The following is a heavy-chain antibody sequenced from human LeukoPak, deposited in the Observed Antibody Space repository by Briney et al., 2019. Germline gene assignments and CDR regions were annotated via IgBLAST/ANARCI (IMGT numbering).Heavy chain of an antibody. CDR3: ARHFRRPCARLGESDY. D-gene: IGHD3-16*01. J-gene: IGHJ4*02. CDR2: LSDTGTT. V-gene: IGHV4-39*01. Sequence: KPSETLSLTCTVSGGSVSTISHFWDWVRQPPGKGLEWIVSLSDTGTTYYNPSLESRVTMSVDTSKNQFSLKLSSVTAADTAVYYCARHFRRPCARLGESDYWGQGTLVTVSS. CDR1: GGSVSTISHF.